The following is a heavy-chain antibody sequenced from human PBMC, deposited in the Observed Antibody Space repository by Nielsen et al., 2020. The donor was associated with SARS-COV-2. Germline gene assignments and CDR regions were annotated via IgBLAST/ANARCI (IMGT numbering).Heavy chain of an antibody. CDR3: ARGGIPGIQLWFHYYYGMDV. Sequence: ASVKVSCKASGGTFSSYAISWVRQAPGQGLEWMGGINTNTGNPTYAQGFTGRFVFSLDTSVSTAYLQISSLKAEDTAVYYCARGGIPGIQLWFHYYYGMDVWGQGTTVTVSS. V-gene: IGHV7-4-1*02. CDR1: GGTFSSYA. J-gene: IGHJ6*02. D-gene: IGHD5-18*01. CDR2: INTNTGNP.